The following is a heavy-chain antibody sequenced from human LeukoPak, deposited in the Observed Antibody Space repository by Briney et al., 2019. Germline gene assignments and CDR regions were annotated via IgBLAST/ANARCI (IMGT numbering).Heavy chain of an antibody. CDR3: AKRSGWYDNYYYYMDV. CDR2: IYSGGST. J-gene: IGHJ6*03. V-gene: IGHV3-53*05. Sequence: GGSLRLSCAASGFTVSSNYMSWVRQAPGKGLEWVSIIYSGGSTFYADSVKGRFTISRDNSKNTLYLQMNSLRAEDTAVYYCAKRSGWYDNYYYYMDVWGKGTTVTISS. CDR1: GFTVSSNY. D-gene: IGHD6-19*01.